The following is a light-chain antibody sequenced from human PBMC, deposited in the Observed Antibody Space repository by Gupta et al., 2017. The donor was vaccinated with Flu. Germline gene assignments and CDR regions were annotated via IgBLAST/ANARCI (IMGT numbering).Light chain of an antibody. V-gene: IGKV3-15*01. J-gene: IGKJ2*01. CDR2: AAS. Sequence: EIVMTQSPATLSVSLGERATLSCRASQSVDTKLAWYQQKPGQSPRLLIYAASSTATGIPPRFSDSGSGTEFALTVSSLQSEDFAVYYCLQYNDWPYTFGQGTKVEIK. CDR1: QSVDTK. CDR3: LQYNDWPYT.